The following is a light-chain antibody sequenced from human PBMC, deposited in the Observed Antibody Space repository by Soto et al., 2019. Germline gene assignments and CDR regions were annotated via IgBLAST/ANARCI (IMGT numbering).Light chain of an antibody. CDR2: DAS. CDR1: QSISSY. Sequence: EIVLKQSPATLSFSPGERATLSCRTSQSISSYLAWYQQKPGHAPRLLIYDASNRATGIPARFSGSGSGTDFTLTISSLEPEDFAVYYCQQRTKWPPTFGGVTKVDIK. CDR3: QQRTKWPPT. J-gene: IGKJ4*01. V-gene: IGKV3-11*01.